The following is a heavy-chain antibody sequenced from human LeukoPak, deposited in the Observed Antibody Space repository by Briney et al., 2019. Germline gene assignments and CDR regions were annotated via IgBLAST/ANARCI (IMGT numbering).Heavy chain of an antibody. J-gene: IGHJ4*02. V-gene: IGHV3-21*01. Sequence: GGSLRLSCAASGFTFSGYSMNWVRQAPGKGLEWVSSISSSSSYIYYADSVKGRFTISRGNAKNSLYLQMNSLRAEDTAVYYCASVDTAMSGSLDYWGQGTLVTVSS. CDR2: ISSSSSYI. CDR1: GFTFSGYS. D-gene: IGHD5-18*01. CDR3: ASVDTAMSGSLDY.